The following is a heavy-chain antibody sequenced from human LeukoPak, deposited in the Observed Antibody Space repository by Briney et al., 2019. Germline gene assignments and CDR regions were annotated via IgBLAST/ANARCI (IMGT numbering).Heavy chain of an antibody. D-gene: IGHD1-1*01. CDR1: GGSISSYY. V-gene: IGHV4-59*01. Sequence: PSETPSLTCTVSGGSISSYYWSWIRQPPGKGLEWIGYIYYSGSTNYNPSLKSRVTISVDTSKNQFSLKLSSVTAADTAVYYCARVSLERVYYYYYMDVWGKGTTVTISS. J-gene: IGHJ6*03. CDR2: IYYSGST. CDR3: ARVSLERVYYYYYMDV.